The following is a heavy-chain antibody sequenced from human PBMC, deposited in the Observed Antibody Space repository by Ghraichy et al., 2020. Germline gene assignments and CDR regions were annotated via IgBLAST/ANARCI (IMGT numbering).Heavy chain of an antibody. V-gene: IGHV3-23*01. D-gene: IGHD4-17*01. CDR1: GFTFSSYA. CDR2: ISGSGGST. J-gene: IGHJ6*02. CDR3: APYPTVTTNNYYYGMDV. Sequence: GGSLRLSCAASGFTFSSYAMSWVRQAPGKGLEWVSAISGSGGSTYYADSVKGRFTISRDNSKNTLYLQRNSLRAEDTAVYYCAPYPTVTTNNYYYGMDVGGQGTTVTVSS.